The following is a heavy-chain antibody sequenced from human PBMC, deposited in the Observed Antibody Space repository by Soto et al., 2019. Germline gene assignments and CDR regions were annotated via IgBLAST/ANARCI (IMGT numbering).Heavy chain of an antibody. CDR3: AREGLVLVPTTVNSDYYYYAMDV. Sequence: GGSLRLSCAASGFTFSSYGMHWIRQAPGKGLEWVAVISYDGSNKYYADSVKGRLTISRDNSTSTAYMELSSLRSEDTAVYYCAREGLVLVPTTVNSDYYYYAMDVWGQGTTVTVSS. J-gene: IGHJ6*02. CDR1: GFTFSSYG. D-gene: IGHD2-2*01. CDR2: ISYDGSNK. V-gene: IGHV3-30*03.